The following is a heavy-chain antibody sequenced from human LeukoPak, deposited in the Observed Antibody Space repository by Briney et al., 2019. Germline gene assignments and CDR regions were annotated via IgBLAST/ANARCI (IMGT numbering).Heavy chain of an antibody. CDR3: ARAPNWNDPFDY. CDR2: IWYDGSNK. J-gene: IGHJ4*02. V-gene: IGHV3-33*01. D-gene: IGHD1-20*01. CDR1: GFTFSSYG. Sequence: GGSLRLSCAASGFTFSSYGMHWVRKAPGKGLEWVAVIWYDGSNKYYADSVKGRFTISRDNSKNTLYLQMNSLRAEDTAVYYCARAPNWNDPFDYWGQGTLVTVSS.